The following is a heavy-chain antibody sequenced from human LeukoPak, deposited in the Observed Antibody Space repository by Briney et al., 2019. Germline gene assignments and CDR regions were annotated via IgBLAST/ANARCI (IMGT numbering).Heavy chain of an antibody. CDR3: ARDPPFIIGTTFFDY. D-gene: IGHD1-20*01. Sequence: PGGSLRLSCAASGFTFSSYAMNWVRQAPGKGLEWVSVISGSGGSTYNADSVKGRFTISRDNSKNTLYLQMNSLRAEDTAVYYCARDPPFIIGTTFFDYWGQGTLVTVSS. V-gene: IGHV3-23*01. J-gene: IGHJ4*02. CDR1: GFTFSSYA. CDR2: ISGSGGST.